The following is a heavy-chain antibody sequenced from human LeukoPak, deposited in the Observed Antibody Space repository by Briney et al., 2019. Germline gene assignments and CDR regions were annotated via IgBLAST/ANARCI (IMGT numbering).Heavy chain of an antibody. V-gene: IGHV4-39*01. CDR2: IYYSGSV. Sequence: SETLSLTCSVSGGSISSSTYYWGWIRQPPGKGLEWIGSIYYSGSVNYNPSLKTRVTISADTSKNQLSLKLTSVTAADPALYYCARQGSGGRALDIWGQGTMVTVSS. J-gene: IGHJ3*02. CDR1: GGSISSSTYY. CDR3: ARQGSGGRALDI.